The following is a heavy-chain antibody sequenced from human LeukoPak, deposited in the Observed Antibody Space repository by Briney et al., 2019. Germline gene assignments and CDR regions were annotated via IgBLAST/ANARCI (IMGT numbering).Heavy chain of an antibody. V-gene: IGHV4-39*01. Sequence: PSETLSLTCTVSGGSISSSSYYWGWIRQPPGKGLEWIGSIYYSGSTYYNPSLKSRVTISVDTSKNQFSLKLSSVTAADTAVYYCACGQQWLPTHYDYWGQETLVTVSS. CDR1: GGSISSSSYY. CDR2: IYYSGST. CDR3: ACGQQWLPTHYDY. D-gene: IGHD6-19*01. J-gene: IGHJ4*02.